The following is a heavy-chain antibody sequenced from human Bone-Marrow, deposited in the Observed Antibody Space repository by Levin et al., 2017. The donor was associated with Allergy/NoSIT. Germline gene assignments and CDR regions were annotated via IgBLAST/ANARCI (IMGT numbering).Heavy chain of an antibody. V-gene: IGHV5-51*01. CDR1: GYRFSTYW. CDR3: ARLSGVPSTKLSHPGFYSMDV. D-gene: IGHD2-2*01. Sequence: GESLKISCEGSGYRFSTYWIAWVRQMPGKGLDWMGIIYPDDSDTRYSPSFQGQVTISADKSINTAYLQWSSLKASDTAMYFCARLSGVPSTKLSHPGFYSMDVWGKGTTVTVS. J-gene: IGHJ6*03. CDR2: IYPDDSDT.